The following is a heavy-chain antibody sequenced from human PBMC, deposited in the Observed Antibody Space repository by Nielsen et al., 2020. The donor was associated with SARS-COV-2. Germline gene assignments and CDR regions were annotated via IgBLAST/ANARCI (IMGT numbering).Heavy chain of an antibody. Sequence: WIRQPPGKGLEWIGHVYHRGNTNYGPSLKTRLTISVDTSKSQFSLKLASVTTADTAVYYCAREMVGAPVFDYWGQGILVTVSS. CDR3: AREMVGAPVFDY. J-gene: IGHJ4*02. D-gene: IGHD1-26*01. V-gene: IGHV4-59*01. CDR2: VYHRGNT.